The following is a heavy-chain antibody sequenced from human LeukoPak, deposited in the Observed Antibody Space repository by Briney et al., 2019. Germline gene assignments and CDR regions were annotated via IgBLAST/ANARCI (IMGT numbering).Heavy chain of an antibody. CDR2: IIPVFGTA. J-gene: IGHJ5*02. CDR1: GGTFSSYV. D-gene: IGHD2-2*01. CDR3: ASQHKYCSSTSCYKGGMGWFDP. Sequence: SVKVSCKASGGTFSSYVVSWVRQAPGQGLEWMGGIIPVFGTANYAQKFQGRVTITTDESTSTAYMELSSLRSEDTAMYYCASQHKYCSSTSCYKGGMGWFDPWGQGTLVTVSS. V-gene: IGHV1-69*05.